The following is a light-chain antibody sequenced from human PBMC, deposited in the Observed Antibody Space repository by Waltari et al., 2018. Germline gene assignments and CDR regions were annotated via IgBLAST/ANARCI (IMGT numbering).Light chain of an antibody. V-gene: IGLV2-23*02. J-gene: IGLJ1*01. Sequence: QSALTQPASVSGSPGQSITISCTGTSSDVGSYNLVSWYQHHPGTVPKLMIYEDSQRPSGVSNRFSGSKSANTASLTISGLQAEDEADYYCFSYAGLSTFVFGTGTKVTVL. CDR2: EDS. CDR3: FSYAGLSTFV. CDR1: SSDVGSYNL.